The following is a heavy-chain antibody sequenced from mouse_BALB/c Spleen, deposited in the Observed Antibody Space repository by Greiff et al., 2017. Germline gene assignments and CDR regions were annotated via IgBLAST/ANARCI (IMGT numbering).Heavy chain of an antibody. V-gene: IGHV1-69*02. Sequence: QVQLQQPGAELVKPGAPVKLSCKASGYTFTSYWMNWVKQRPGRGLEWIGRIDPSDSETHYNQKFKDKATLTVDKSSSTAYIQLSSLTSEDSAVYYCARRTTATRGAMDYWGQGTSVTVSS. D-gene: IGHD1-2*01. J-gene: IGHJ4*01. CDR1: GYTFTSYW. CDR2: IDPSDSET. CDR3: ARRTTATRGAMDY.